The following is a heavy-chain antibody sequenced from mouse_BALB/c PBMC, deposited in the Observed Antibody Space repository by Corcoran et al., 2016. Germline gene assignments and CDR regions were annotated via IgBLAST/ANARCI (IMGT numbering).Heavy chain of an antibody. CDR3: ARSDYPFYAMDY. Sequence: EVQLQQSGPELVKPGASVKISCKASGYPFTGYYMHWVKQSHVKSLEWIGRINPYNGATSYNQNFKDKASLTVDKSSSTAYMELHSLTSEDSAVYYCARSDYPFYAMDYWGQGTSVTVSS. V-gene: IGHV1-26*01. J-gene: IGHJ4*01. D-gene: IGHD2-4*01. CDR1: GYPFTGYY. CDR2: INPYNGAT.